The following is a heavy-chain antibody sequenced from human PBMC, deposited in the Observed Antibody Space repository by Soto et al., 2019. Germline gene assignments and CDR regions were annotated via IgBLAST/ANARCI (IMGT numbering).Heavy chain of an antibody. Sequence: GGSLRLSCTASGFTFGDYAMSWFRQAPGKGLEWVGFIRSKAYGGTTEYAASVKGRFTISRDDSKSIAYLQMNSLKTEDTAVYYCTRDTSYYYDSSGYKVQNWGQGTLVTVSS. J-gene: IGHJ1*01. CDR3: TRDTSYYYDSSGYKVQN. V-gene: IGHV3-49*03. D-gene: IGHD3-22*01. CDR2: IRSKAYGGTT. CDR1: GFTFGDYA.